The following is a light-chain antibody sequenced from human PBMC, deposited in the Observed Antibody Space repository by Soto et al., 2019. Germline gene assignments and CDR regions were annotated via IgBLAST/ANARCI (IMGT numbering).Light chain of an antibody. V-gene: IGKV3-11*01. Sequence: EIVLTQSPATLSLSPGERATLSSRASQSVSNSLAWYQQKPDQAPRLLIYDASNRATGIPARFSGSGSGTDFTLTISTLEPEAFAVYYCQQHINRLSFGGGTKVEIK. CDR2: DAS. CDR3: QQHINRLS. CDR1: QSVSNS. J-gene: IGKJ4*01.